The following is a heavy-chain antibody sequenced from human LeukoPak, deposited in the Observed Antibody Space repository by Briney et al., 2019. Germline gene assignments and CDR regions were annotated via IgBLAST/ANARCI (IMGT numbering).Heavy chain of an antibody. V-gene: IGHV1-69*04. Sequence: SVKVSCKASGGTFSSYAISWVRQAPGQGLEWMGRIIPILGIANYAQKFQGRVTITADKSTSTAYMELSSLRSEDTAVYYCSIVVVVAATRLFDYWGQGTLVTVSS. CDR3: SIVVVVAATRLFDY. D-gene: IGHD2-15*01. CDR1: GGTFSSYA. J-gene: IGHJ4*02. CDR2: IIPILGIA.